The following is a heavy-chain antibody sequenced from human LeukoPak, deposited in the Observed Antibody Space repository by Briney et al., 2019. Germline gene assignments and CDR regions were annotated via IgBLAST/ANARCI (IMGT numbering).Heavy chain of an antibody. D-gene: IGHD3-22*01. CDR1: GFTFSSFG. J-gene: IGHJ4*02. V-gene: IGHV3-30*18. Sequence: QAGGSLRLSCAASGFTFSSFGMHWVRQAPGKGLEWVAIISYDGSLKYYADSVKGRFAISRDNSKSTLYLQISSLRVEDTAVYYCAKETYDSSGYYFAYFDYWGQGTLVTVSS. CDR3: AKETYDSSGYYFAYFDY. CDR2: ISYDGSLK.